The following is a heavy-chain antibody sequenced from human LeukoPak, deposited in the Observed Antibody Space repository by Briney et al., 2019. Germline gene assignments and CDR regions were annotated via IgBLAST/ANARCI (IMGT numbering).Heavy chain of an antibody. CDR1: GYTFSSSG. J-gene: IGHJ4*02. CDR2: ISAYNGNT. Sequence: GASVKVSCKASGYTFSSSGISWVRQAPGQGRWWMGWISAYNGNTNYAQKLQGRVTMTTDTSTRTAYMELRSLRSDDTAVYSWARLYYYGSGEVDYWGQGTLVTVSS. CDR3: ARLYYYGSGEVDY. D-gene: IGHD3-10*01. V-gene: IGHV1-18*04.